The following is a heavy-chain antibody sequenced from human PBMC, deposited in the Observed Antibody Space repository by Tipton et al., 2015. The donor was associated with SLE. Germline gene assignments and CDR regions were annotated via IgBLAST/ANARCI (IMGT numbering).Heavy chain of an antibody. CDR2: VNHLGTI. Sequence: TLSLTCDVNGGSFSGFYCGWIRQAPGKGLEWIGEVNHLGTIYYNASLKSRVTISIDTSKSHFSLKLTSVTAADTAVYYCARMEGMITYGGIAGLWGQGTVVTVSS. D-gene: IGHD3-16*01. V-gene: IGHV4-34*01. CDR1: GGSFSGFY. J-gene: IGHJ4*02. CDR3: ARMEGMITYGGIAGL.